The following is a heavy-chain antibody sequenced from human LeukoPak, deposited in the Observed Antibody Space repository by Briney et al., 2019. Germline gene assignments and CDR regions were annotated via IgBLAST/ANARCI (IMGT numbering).Heavy chain of an antibody. CDR1: GGSISSYY. Sequence: SETLSLTCTVSGGSISSYYWSWIRQPSGKGLEWIGRIYTSGSTNYNPSLKSRVTISVDTSKNQFSLKLSSVTAADTAVYYCARDEGEDCSSTSCSGMSWGQGTLVTVSS. J-gene: IGHJ5*02. D-gene: IGHD2-2*01. CDR3: ARDEGEDCSSTSCSGMS. V-gene: IGHV4-4*07. CDR2: IYTSGST.